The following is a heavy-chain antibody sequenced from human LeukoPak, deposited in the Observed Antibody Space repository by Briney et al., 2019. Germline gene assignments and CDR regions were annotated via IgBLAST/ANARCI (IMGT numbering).Heavy chain of an antibody. CDR2: ISDSGGIT. J-gene: IGHJ1*01. CDR3: TRDPVSGQLLIPRYSYFQH. CDR1: GFTFSTFS. D-gene: IGHD2-2*01. V-gene: IGHV3-23*01. Sequence: GGSLRLSCAASGFTFSTFSMSWVRQASGKGLEWVSTISDSGGITDYADSVKGRFTISRDNSKNTLYLQMNSLRAEDTAVYYCTRDPVSGQLLIPRYSYFQHWGQGTLVTVSS.